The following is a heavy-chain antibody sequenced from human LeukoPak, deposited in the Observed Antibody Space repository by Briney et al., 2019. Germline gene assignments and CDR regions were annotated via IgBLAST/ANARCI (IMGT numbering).Heavy chain of an antibody. Sequence: ASVKVSCKASGYSFTSHDINWVRQATGQGLEWMGWMNPNSGNTGYAQKFQDRVAMTRNTSISTAYLELSSLGSEDTAMYYCASALKRGSAGTLIDHWGQGTLVTVSS. J-gene: IGHJ4*02. CDR3: ASALKRGSAGTLIDH. CDR2: MNPNSGNT. CDR1: GYSFTSHD. V-gene: IGHV1-8*01. D-gene: IGHD6-13*01.